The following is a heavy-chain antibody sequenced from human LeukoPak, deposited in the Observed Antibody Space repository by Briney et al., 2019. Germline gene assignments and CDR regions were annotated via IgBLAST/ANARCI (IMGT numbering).Heavy chain of an antibody. V-gene: IGHV4-34*01. J-gene: IGHJ5*02. CDR3: ARVHSSGFPWFDP. CDR1: GGSFSVYY. Sequence: SETLSLTCAVYGGSFSVYYWSWIRQPPGKGLEWIGEINHSGSTNYNPSLKSRVTISVDTSKNQFSLKLSSVTAADTAVYYCARVHSSGFPWFDPWGQGTLVTVSS. CDR2: INHSGST. D-gene: IGHD6-19*01.